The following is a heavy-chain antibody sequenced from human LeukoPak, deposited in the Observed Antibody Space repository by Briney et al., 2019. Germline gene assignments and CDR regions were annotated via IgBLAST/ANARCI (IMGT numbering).Heavy chain of an antibody. J-gene: IGHJ4*02. CDR1: GFTFSNYW. CDR2: IKQDGSEK. Sequence: GGSLRLSCAASGFTFSNYWMIWVRQAPGKGLEWVGNIKQDGSEKRYADSVRGRFSISRDNAQTSLYLQMNSLRAEDTAVYYCAALWGGYYGPVDDYWGQGTLVTVSS. V-gene: IGHV3-7*05. D-gene: IGHD3-10*01. CDR3: AALWGGYYGPVDDY.